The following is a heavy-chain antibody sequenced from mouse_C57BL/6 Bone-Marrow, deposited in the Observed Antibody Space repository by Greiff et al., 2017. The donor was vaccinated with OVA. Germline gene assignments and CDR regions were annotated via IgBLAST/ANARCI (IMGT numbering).Heavy chain of an antibody. CDR2: IYPRSGNT. Sequence: VQLQQSGAELARPGASVKLSCKASGYTFTSYGISWVKQRTGQGLEWIGEIYPRSGNTYYNEKLKGKATMTADKSSSTAYMELRSLTSEDSAVYFWARRDYDGGGFDYWGQGTTLTVSS. V-gene: IGHV1-81*01. D-gene: IGHD2-4*01. J-gene: IGHJ2*01. CDR3: ARRDYDGGGFDY. CDR1: GYTFTSYG.